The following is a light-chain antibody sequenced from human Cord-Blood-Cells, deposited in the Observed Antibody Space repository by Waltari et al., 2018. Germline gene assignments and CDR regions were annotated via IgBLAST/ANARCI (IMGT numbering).Light chain of an antibody. CDR3: SSYTSSSTLV. CDR1: SSDVGGYNY. Sequence: QSALTPPASVSGSPGQSITISCTGTSSDVGGYNYFPWYQQHPGKAPKLMIYDVSNRPSGVSNRFSGSKSGNTASLTISGLQAEDEADYYCSSYTSSSTLVFGGGTKLTVL. V-gene: IGLV2-14*03. CDR2: DVS. J-gene: IGLJ3*02.